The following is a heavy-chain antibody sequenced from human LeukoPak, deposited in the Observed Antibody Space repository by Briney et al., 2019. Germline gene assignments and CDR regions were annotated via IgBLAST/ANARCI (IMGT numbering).Heavy chain of an antibody. CDR1: GGSISSSSYF. D-gene: IGHD6-6*01. CDR3: ARALVGSSSGYFYYYVDV. J-gene: IGHJ6*03. Sequence: SETLSLTCTVSGGSISSSSYFWGWIRQPPGKGLEWIGSIYYSGSTYYNPSLKGLVTISVDTSKNQFSLNLSSVTAADTAVYYCARALVGSSSGYFYYYVDVWGKGTTVTVSS. CDR2: IYYSGST. V-gene: IGHV4-39*07.